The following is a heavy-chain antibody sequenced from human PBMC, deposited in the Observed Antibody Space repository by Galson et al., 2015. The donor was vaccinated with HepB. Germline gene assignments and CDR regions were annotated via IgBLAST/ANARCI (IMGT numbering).Heavy chain of an antibody. J-gene: IGHJ6*02. Sequence: SLRLSCAASGFTFSRYSMHWVRQAPGKGPEYVSAISHDGKTTYYAHSVDGRFTISRDNSKNTLYLQVGSLKNEDTAVYYCVKDLFYYYGVDVWGHGTTVTVSS. V-gene: IGHV3-64D*09. CDR1: GFTFSRYS. CDR2: ISHDGKTT. CDR3: VKDLFYYYGVDV.